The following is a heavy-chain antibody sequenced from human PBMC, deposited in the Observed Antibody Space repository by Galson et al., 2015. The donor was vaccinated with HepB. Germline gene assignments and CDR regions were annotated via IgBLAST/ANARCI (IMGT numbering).Heavy chain of an antibody. CDR1: GYTFTGYH. CDR3: ARNDYVWGSPGPYFDY. J-gene: IGHJ4*02. V-gene: IGHV1-2*02. D-gene: IGHD3-16*01. Sequence: SVKVSCKASGYTFTGYHMHWVRQAPGQGLEWMGWINPNSGGTNYAQKFQGRVTMTRDTSISTAYMELSSLRSDDTAVYYCARNDYVWGSPGPYFDYWGQGALVTVSS. CDR2: INPNSGGT.